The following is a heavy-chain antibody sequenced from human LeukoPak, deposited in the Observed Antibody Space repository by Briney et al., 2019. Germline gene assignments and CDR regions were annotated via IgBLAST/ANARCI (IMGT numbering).Heavy chain of an antibody. CDR2: INPNSGGT. D-gene: IGHD6-13*01. J-gene: IGHJ4*02. CDR3: AIGIAAAGARFDY. V-gene: IGHV1-2*04. CDR1: GYTFTGYY. Sequence: ASVKVSCKASGYTFTGYYMHWVRPAPGQGLEWMGWINPNSGGTNYAQKFQGWVTMTRDTSISTAYMELSRLRSDDTAVYYCAIGIAAAGARFDYWGQGTLVTVSS.